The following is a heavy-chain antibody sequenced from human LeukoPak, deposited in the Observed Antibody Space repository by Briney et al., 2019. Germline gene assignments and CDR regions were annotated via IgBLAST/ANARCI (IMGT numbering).Heavy chain of an antibody. CDR1: GYTFTGYY. D-gene: IGHD1-26*01. CDR2: INPNSGGT. CDR3: ARRRGVERREPFDY. J-gene: IGHJ4*02. Sequence: GASVKVSCKASGYTFTGYYMHWVRQAPGQGLEWMGWINPNSGGTNYAQKFQGRVTMTRDTSISTAYVELSRLRSDDTAVYYCARRRGVERREPFDYWGQGTLVTVSS. V-gene: IGHV1-2*02.